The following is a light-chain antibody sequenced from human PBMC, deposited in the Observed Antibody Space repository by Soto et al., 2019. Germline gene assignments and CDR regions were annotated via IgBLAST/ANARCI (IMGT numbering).Light chain of an antibody. V-gene: IGKV3D-7*01. J-gene: IGKJ1*01. CDR1: QSVSSSY. CDR3: QQDYNLPWT. Sequence: PGERVTLSCRSSQSVSSSYLTWYQQKPGQAPRLLIYGASTRATSIPARFSGSGSGTDFTLTISSLQPEDFAVYYCQQDYNLPWTFGQGTKVEIK. CDR2: GAS.